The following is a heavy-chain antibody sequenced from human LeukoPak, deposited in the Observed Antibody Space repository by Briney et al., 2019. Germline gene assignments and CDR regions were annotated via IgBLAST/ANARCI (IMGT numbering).Heavy chain of an antibody. CDR2: INHSGST. CDR3: ARSRVIRPSWVYYYYGMDV. Sequence: PSETLSLTCTVSGGSISSGGYYWSWIRQPPGKGLEWIGEINHSGSTNYNPSLKSRVTISVDTSKNQFSLKLSSVTAADTAVYYCARSRVIRPSWVYYYYGMDVWGQGTTVTVSS. V-gene: IGHV4-39*07. D-gene: IGHD3-3*01. CDR1: GGSISSGGYY. J-gene: IGHJ6*02.